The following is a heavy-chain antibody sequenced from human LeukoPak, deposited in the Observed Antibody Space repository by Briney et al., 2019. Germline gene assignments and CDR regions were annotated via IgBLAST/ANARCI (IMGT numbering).Heavy chain of an antibody. CDR1: GYIFTAYY. V-gene: IGHV1-2*04. D-gene: IGHD2-2*01. J-gene: IGHJ4*02. Sequence: ASVKVSCRASGYIFTAYYIHWVRQAPGQGLEWLGWINPNSGATNYAQKFHDWVTMTRDTSISTAYMELNRLKSDATAVYYCARSSAYCASISCYDYWGQGTLVTVSS. CDR3: ARSSAYCASISCYDY. CDR2: INPNSGAT.